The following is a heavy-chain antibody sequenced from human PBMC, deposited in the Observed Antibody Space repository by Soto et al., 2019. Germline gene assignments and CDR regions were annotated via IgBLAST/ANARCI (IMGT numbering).Heavy chain of an antibody. Sequence: GGSLRLSCTASGFAFGDYALSWVRQAPGKRLEWVGFIRSKTYGGTAESAASVKGRFTISRDDSKSIAYLQMNSLKTEDTGVYHCTREVGYYDGSDSYYPEYFDCRRQGPRVTVCS. J-gene: IGHJ4*02. CDR2: IRSKTYGGTA. CDR1: GFAFGDYA. D-gene: IGHD3-22*01. V-gene: IGHV3-49*04. CDR3: TREVGYYDGSDSYYPEYFDC.